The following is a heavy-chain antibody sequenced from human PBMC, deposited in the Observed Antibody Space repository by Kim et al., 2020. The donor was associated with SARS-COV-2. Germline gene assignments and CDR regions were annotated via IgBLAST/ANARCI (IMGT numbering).Heavy chain of an antibody. CDR1: GGSISSYY. CDR2: IYYSGST. D-gene: IGHD1-26*01. V-gene: IGHV4-59*13. CDR3: ARAVGAAHFDP. Sequence: SETLSLTCTVSGGSISSYYWSWIRQPPGKGLEWIGYIYYSGSTNYNPSLKSRVTISVDTSKNQFSLKLSSVTAADTAVYYCARAVGAAHFDPWGQGTLVTVSS. J-gene: IGHJ5*02.